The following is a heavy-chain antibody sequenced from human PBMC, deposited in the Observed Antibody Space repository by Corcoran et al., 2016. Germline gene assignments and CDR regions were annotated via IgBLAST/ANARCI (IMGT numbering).Heavy chain of an antibody. CDR2: IDWDDDK. CDR3: ARMVDSNYNYCQD. D-gene: IGHD1-1*01. J-gene: IGHJ4*02. V-gene: IGHV2-70*04. Sequence: QVTLKESGPAPVKPTRTLTLTCTFSGFSLSTNGMRVSWIRQPPGKALEWLARIDWDDDKFFSTSLKTRLTISKDTSKNQVVLTMTNMDPVDTATYYCARMVDSNYNYCQDWGQGTLVTVSS. CDR1: GFSLSTNGMR.